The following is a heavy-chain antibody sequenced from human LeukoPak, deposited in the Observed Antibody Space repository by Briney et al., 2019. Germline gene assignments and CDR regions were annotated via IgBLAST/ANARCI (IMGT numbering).Heavy chain of an antibody. J-gene: IGHJ4*02. CDR2: ISNSAGNV. V-gene: IGHV3-23*01. D-gene: IGHD4-17*01. CDR1: GFTFSSYA. Sequence: GGSLRLSCVASGFTFSSYAMSWVRKTPGKGLEWVSVISNSAGNVYYADSVKGRFTISRDNSKNTLYLQMNSLIAEDTAVYYCAKDLHVRSSSTVTTGGVDSWGQGTLVTVSS. CDR3: AKDLHVRSSSTVTTGGVDS.